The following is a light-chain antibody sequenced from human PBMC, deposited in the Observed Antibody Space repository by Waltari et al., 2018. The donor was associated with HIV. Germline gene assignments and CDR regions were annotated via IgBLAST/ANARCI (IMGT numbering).Light chain of an antibody. CDR2: GSS. Sequence: QSVLTPPPSVSGAPGQGVTISCTGHSSNIGAGYDVHWYQQLPGPAPQPRIYGSSNRPSGVPDRFSGSKSGTSASLAITGLQAEDEADYYCQSYDSSLSDVVFGGGTKLTVL. CDR3: QSYDSSLSDVV. CDR1: SSNIGAGYD. J-gene: IGLJ2*01. V-gene: IGLV1-40*01.